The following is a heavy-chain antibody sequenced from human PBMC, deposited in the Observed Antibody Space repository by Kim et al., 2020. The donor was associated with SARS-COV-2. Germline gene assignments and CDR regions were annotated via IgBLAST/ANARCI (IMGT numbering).Heavy chain of an antibody. J-gene: IGHJ4*02. CDR1: GFTFSNYG. D-gene: IGHD2-15*01. Sequence: GGSLRLSCAASGFTFSNYGMHWVHQAPGRGLEWVAVIWYDGSKTFYADSVKGRFTISRDNSKNTLYLQMNSLRAEDTAVYYCASPLYCSGGSCYLWGQGTLVTVSS. CDR2: IWYDGSKT. CDR3: ASPLYCSGGSCYL. V-gene: IGHV3-33*01.